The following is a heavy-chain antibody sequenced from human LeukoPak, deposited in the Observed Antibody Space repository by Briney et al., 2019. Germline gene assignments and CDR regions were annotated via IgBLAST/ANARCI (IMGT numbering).Heavy chain of an antibody. Sequence: GGSLRLSCAASGFTFSSYSMNWVRQAPGKGLEWVSSISSSSYIYYADSVKGRFTISRDNSKNTLYLQMNSLRAEDTAVYYCARDDVVVAASFRNAFDIWGQGTMVTVSS. D-gene: IGHD2-15*01. CDR1: GFTFSSYS. V-gene: IGHV3-21*01. CDR3: ARDDVVVAASFRNAFDI. J-gene: IGHJ3*02. CDR2: ISSSSYI.